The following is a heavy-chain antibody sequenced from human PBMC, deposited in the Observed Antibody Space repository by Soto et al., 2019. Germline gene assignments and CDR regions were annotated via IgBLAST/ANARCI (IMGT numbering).Heavy chain of an antibody. D-gene: IGHD3-22*01. J-gene: IGHJ4*02. V-gene: IGHV1-46*01. Sequence: QVQLVQSGAEVRKPGASVKVSCKAAGYTFTNQYIHWVLQAPGQGLEWMGIINPTGGSTTYAQKFQGRISMTGDTSTSTVYMDLSSLRSEDTAVYYCAREGSYYFDNRLDYWGQGTLVTVSS. CDR2: INPTGGST. CDR3: AREGSYYFDNRLDY. CDR1: GYTFTNQY.